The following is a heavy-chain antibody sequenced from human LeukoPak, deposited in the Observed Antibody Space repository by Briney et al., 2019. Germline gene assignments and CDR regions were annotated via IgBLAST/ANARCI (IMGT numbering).Heavy chain of an antibody. CDR2: IYYSGST. Sequence: PSATLSLNCTVSGGFITGYYWNWTRQPPGKGLEWIGYIYYSGSTNYNPSLKSRVTISVDTSENQFSLKLNSVTAADTAVYYCARQGGVATTFDYWGQGTLVTVSS. CDR1: GGFITGYY. J-gene: IGHJ4*02. V-gene: IGHV4-59*08. D-gene: IGHD5-12*01. CDR3: ARQGGVATTFDY.